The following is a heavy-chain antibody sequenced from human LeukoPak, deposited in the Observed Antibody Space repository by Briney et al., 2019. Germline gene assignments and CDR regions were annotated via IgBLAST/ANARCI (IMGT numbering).Heavy chain of an antibody. V-gene: IGHV3-30-3*01. D-gene: IGHD3-10*01. Sequence: GRSLRLSCAASGFTFSSYAVHWVRQAPGKGLEWVAVISFDGSTKYYADSVKGRFTISRDNSKNTLYLQMNSLRAEDTAVYYCAREGPTLVRGVTDFDYWGQGTLVTVSS. J-gene: IGHJ4*02. CDR1: GFTFSSYA. CDR3: AREGPTLVRGVTDFDY. CDR2: ISFDGSTK.